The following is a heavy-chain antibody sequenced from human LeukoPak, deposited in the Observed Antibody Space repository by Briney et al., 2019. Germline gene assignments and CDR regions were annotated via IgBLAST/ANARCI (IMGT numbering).Heavy chain of an antibody. CDR1: GGSINSSSYY. V-gene: IGHV4-39*01. D-gene: IGHD6-13*01. CDR3: ARLGIAAAKSWFDP. Sequence: SETLSLTCTVSGGSINSSSYYWGWIRQPPGKGLEWIGSIYYSGSTYYNPSLKSRVTISVDTSRNQFSLKLSSVTAADTAVYHCARLGIAAAKSWFDPWGQGTLVTVSS. J-gene: IGHJ5*02. CDR2: IYYSGST.